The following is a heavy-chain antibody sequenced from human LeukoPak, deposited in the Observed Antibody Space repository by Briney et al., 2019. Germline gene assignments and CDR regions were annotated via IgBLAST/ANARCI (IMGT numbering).Heavy chain of an antibody. D-gene: IGHD4-11*01. CDR1: GGSLSGYY. J-gene: IGHJ4*02. CDR3: TRTLQSGHSDY. CDR2: IYNDGRT. Sequence: SETLSLTCSVSGGSLSGYYWSWIRQTPEKGLEWIAYIYNDGRTNYNPSLKSRATISVDTSHNQFSLKLKSVTAADTAVYFCTRTLQSGHSDYWGQGTRVTASS. V-gene: IGHV4-59*08.